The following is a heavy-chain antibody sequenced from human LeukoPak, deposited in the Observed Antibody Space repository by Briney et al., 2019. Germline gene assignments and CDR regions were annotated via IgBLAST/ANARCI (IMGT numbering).Heavy chain of an antibody. CDR3: ASHVDTAMVTDY. Sequence: PSENLSLICTVSGGSISSYYWSWIRQPPGKGLEWIGYIYYSGSTNYNPSLKSRVTISVDTSKNQFSLKLSSVTAADTAVYYCASHVDTAMVTDYWGQGTLVTVSS. CDR2: IYYSGST. J-gene: IGHJ4*02. CDR1: GGSISSYY. V-gene: IGHV4-59*01. D-gene: IGHD5-18*01.